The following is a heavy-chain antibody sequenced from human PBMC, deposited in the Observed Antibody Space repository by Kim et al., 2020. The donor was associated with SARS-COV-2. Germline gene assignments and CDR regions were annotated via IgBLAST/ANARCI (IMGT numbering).Heavy chain of an antibody. D-gene: IGHD2-2*01. J-gene: IGHJ4*02. Sequence: ASVKVSCKASGYIFSNYAMHWVRQAPGQGLEWMGWINADNDNTKYSQKFQGRVTITRDTSASTVHMELSSLISEDTAVYYCAGVPVIVPAASLDSWGQGTLVTVSS. CDR3: AGVPVIVPAASLDS. CDR1: GYIFSNYA. CDR2: INADNDNT. V-gene: IGHV1-3*01.